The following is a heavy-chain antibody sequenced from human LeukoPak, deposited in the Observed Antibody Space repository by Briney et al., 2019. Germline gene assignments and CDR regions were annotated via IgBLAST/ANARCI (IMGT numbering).Heavy chain of an antibody. CDR3: AKDKFIPHGSGSYYRPFDY. D-gene: IGHD3-10*01. V-gene: IGHV3-30*02. CDR2: IRYDGSIE. J-gene: IGHJ4*02. CDR1: GFSFSIYG. Sequence: GGSLRLSCAASGFSFSIYGMHWVRQAPGKGLDWVAFIRYDGSIEYYADYVKGRFTISRDNSKNTLYLQMNSLRPEDTAVYYCAKDKFIPHGSGSYYRPFDYWGQGTLVTVSS.